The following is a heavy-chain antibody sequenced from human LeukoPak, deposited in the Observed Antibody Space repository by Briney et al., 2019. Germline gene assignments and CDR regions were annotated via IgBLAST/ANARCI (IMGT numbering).Heavy chain of an antibody. CDR2: IWYDGSNK. Sequence: GGSLRLSCAASGFTFSSYVMNWVRQAPGKGLEWVAVIWYDGSNKYYADSVKGRFTISRDNSKNTLYLQMNSLRAEDTAVYYCARQVLGNDWYFDLWGRGTLVTVSS. CDR3: ARQVLGNDWYFDL. V-gene: IGHV3-33*01. CDR1: GFTFSSYV. J-gene: IGHJ2*01. D-gene: IGHD7-27*01.